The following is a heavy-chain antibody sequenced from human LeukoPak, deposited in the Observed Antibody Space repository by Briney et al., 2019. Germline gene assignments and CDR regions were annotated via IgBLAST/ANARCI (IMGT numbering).Heavy chain of an antibody. V-gene: IGHV4-59*08. D-gene: IGHD7-27*01. J-gene: IGHJ4*02. CDR2: IYYTGTT. CDR1: GGSISSSY. Sequence: PSETLSLTCTVSGGSISSSYWSWVRQPPGKGLEWIGYIYYTGTTDYNPSLKSRVTISVDTSKNQFSLKLRSVTAADTAVFYCASLNGGGYYFDYWGQGTLVTVSS. CDR3: ASLNGGGYYFDY.